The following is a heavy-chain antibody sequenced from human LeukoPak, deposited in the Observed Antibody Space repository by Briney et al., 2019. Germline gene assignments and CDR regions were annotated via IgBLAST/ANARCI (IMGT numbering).Heavy chain of an antibody. V-gene: IGHV3-48*01. CDR2: ISSSSSTI. CDR3: ARGAGGSGYYFFDY. Sequence: GGSLRLSCAASGFTFSSYSMNWVRQAPGKGLEWVSYISSSSSTIYYADSVKGRFTISRDNAKNSLYLQMNSLRAEDTAVYYCARGAGGSGYYFFDYWGQGTLVTVSS. CDR1: GFTFSSYS. J-gene: IGHJ4*02. D-gene: IGHD3-22*01.